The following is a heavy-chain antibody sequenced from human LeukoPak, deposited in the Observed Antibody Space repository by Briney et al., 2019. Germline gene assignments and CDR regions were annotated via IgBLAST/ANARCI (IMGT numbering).Heavy chain of an antibody. CDR1: GYTFTRYY. CDR2: INPSGGST. CDR3: ARDPGYSYGTTSHYGMDV. J-gene: IGHJ6*02. D-gene: IGHD5-18*01. V-gene: IGHV1-46*01. Sequence: ASVKVSCKASGYTFTRYYMHWVRQAPGQGLEWMGIINPSGGSTSNAPKFQDRVTLTRDTSTSTVYMELSSLRSEDTAVYYRARDPGYSYGTTSHYGMDVWGQGTTVTVSS.